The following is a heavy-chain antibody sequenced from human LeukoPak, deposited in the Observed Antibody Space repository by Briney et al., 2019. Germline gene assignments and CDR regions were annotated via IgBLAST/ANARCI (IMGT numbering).Heavy chain of an antibody. V-gene: IGHV4-4*02. CDR3: ARLVDTAMNGPFDY. Sequence: TSGTLSLTCAVSSGSISSSNWWSWVRQPPGKGLEWIGEIYHSGSTNYNPSLKSRVTISVDKSKNQFSLKLSSVTAADTAVYYCARLVDTAMNGPFDYWGQGTLVTVSS. J-gene: IGHJ4*02. CDR2: IYHSGST. D-gene: IGHD5-18*01. CDR1: SGSISSSNW.